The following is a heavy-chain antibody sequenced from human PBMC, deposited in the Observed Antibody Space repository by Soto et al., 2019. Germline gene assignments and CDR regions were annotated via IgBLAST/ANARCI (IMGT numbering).Heavy chain of an antibody. Sequence: SVKVSCKASGGTFSSYAISWVRQAPGQGLEWMGGIIPIFGTANYAQKFQGRVTITADESTSTAYMELSSLRSEDTAVYYCARGSRLAYCGGDCSNWFDPWGQGTLVT. CDR3: ARGSRLAYCGGDCSNWFDP. V-gene: IGHV1-69*13. CDR1: GGTFSSYA. CDR2: IIPIFGTA. J-gene: IGHJ5*02. D-gene: IGHD2-21*02.